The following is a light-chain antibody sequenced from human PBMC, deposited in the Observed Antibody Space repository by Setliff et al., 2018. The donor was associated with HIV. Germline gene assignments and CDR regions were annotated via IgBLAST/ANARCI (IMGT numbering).Light chain of an antibody. V-gene: IGLV2-11*01. CDR2: DVS. J-gene: IGLJ2*01. CDR1: SSDVGGYNY. CDR3: CSYAGSHTVL. Sequence: QSVLTQPRSVSGSPGQSVTMSCTGTSSDVGGYNYVSWYQQHPGKAPKLMIYDVSKRPSGVPDRFSGSKSGNTAFLTISGLQGEDEADYYCCSYAGSHTVLFGGGTKSPS.